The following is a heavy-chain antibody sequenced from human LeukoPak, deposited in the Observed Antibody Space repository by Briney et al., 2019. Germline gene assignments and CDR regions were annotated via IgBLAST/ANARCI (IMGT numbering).Heavy chain of an antibody. CDR3: ARTSPSLGLAVDY. CDR2: IYYSEST. D-gene: IGHD6-19*01. CDR1: GGSISSYY. Sequence: PSETLSLTCTVSGGSISSYYCSWIRQPPGKGLEWIGYIYYSESTNYNPSLKSRVTISVDTSKNQFSLKLSSVTAADTAVYYCARTSPSLGLAVDYWGQGTLVTVSS. J-gene: IGHJ4*02. V-gene: IGHV4-59*01.